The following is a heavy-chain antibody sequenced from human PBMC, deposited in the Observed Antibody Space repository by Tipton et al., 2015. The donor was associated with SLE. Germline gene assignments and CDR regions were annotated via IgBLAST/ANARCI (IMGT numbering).Heavy chain of an antibody. D-gene: IGHD1-14*01. CDR2: VSHTGQT. J-gene: IGHJ4*02. V-gene: IGHV4-38-2*01. CDR3: ARTLGYKYFFDH. Sequence: TLSLTCAVSGYSISSDYYWGWMRQPPGKGLEWIASVSHTGQTYYNPSLRSRVTIFRDTSKNVFSLKLTSVTAADTAVYYCARTLGYKYFFDHWGQGTLVTVSS. CDR1: GYSISSDYY.